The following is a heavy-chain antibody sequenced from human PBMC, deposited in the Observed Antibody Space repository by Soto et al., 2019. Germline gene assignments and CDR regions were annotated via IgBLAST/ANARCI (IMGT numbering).Heavy chain of an antibody. CDR1: GFTFSRYT. Sequence: QVQLVESGGGVVQPGRSLRLSCAASGFTFSRYTMHWVRQAPGKGLEWVAVIAYDATNKYYADSVKGRFTISRDNSQNTLSLQMNSLRVEDTAVYYCARVGRGIVAFYSYHYGLDVWGQGTTVTVSS. CDR3: ARVGRGIVAFYSYHYGLDV. V-gene: IGHV3-30-3*01. CDR2: IAYDATNK. D-gene: IGHD1-26*01. J-gene: IGHJ6*02.